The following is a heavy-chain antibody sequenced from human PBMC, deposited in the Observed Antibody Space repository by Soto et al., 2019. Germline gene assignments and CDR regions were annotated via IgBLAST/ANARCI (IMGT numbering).Heavy chain of an antibody. D-gene: IGHD2-15*01. Sequence: SETLSLTCTVSGGSISGSYWSWIRQTPGKVLEWVGYIHYSGSTNYNPSLKSRVTMSVDSAKNQFSLQLSSVTAADTAVYFCTKYRSTDAEGYSFDYWGQGALVTVSS. CDR2: IHYSGST. CDR3: TKYRSTDAEGYSFDY. V-gene: IGHV4-59*01. CDR1: GGSISGSY. J-gene: IGHJ4*02.